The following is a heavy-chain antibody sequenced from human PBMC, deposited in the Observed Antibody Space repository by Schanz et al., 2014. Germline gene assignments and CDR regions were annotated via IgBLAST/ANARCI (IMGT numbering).Heavy chain of an antibody. CDR3: ARPALWFGDNCFDP. V-gene: IGHV3-74*02. Sequence: EMQLLESGGGLAQPGGSLRLSCAASGFTFSDYWMSWVRQAPGKGPEWVARINSVGSNTDYADSVTGRFTISRDNAKNTLYLQMNTLRAEDTAVYYCARPALWFGDNCFDPWGQGTLVAVSA. CDR2: INSVGSNT. D-gene: IGHD3-10*01. J-gene: IGHJ5*02. CDR1: GFTFSDYW.